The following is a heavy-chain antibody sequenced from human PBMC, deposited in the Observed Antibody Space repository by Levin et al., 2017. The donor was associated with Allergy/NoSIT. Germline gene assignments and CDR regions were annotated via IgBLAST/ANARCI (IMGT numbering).Heavy chain of an antibody. Sequence: GGSLRLSCAASGFNFNSYTMNWVRQAPGKGLEWVSGISGGGVTTHYADSVKGRFSISRDNSKNTLHLQMDGLRAEDTAVYFCAKQWTRCSCDRCHSLYLDYWGQGALVTVSS. D-gene: IGHD2-15*01. V-gene: IGHV3-23*01. CDR3: AKQWTRCSCDRCHSLYLDY. CDR2: ISGGGVTT. J-gene: IGHJ4*02. CDR1: GFNFNSYT.